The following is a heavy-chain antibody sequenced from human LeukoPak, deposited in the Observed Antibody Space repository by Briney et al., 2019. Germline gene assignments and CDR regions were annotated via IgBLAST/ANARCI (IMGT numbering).Heavy chain of an antibody. Sequence: PGGSLRLSCAASGFTFSSYAMSWVRQAPGKGLEWVSAISGSGGSTYYADSVKGRFTISRDNSKNTLYLQRNSLRAEDTAVYYCAKGGGYDFWSGGFDFWGQGTLVTVSS. V-gene: IGHV3-23*01. J-gene: IGHJ4*02. CDR1: GFTFSSYA. CDR3: AKGGGYDFWSGGFDF. CDR2: ISGSGGST. D-gene: IGHD3-3*01.